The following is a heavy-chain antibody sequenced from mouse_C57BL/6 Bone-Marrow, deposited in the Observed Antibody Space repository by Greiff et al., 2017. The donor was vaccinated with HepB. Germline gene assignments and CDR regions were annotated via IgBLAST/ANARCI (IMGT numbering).Heavy chain of an antibody. V-gene: IGHV1-69*01. CDR2: IDPSDSDT. Sequence: QVQLQQPGAELVMPGASVKLSCKASGYTFTSYWMHWVKQRPGQGLEWIGEIDPSDSDTNYNQKFKVKSTLTVDKSSSTAYMQRSSLTSEDSAVYYYSSYYGYFDVWGTGTTVTVSS. CDR1: GYTFTSYW. CDR3: SSYYGYFDV. J-gene: IGHJ1*03.